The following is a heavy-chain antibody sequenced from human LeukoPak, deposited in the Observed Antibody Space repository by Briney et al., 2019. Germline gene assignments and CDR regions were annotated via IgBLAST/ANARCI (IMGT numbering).Heavy chain of an antibody. D-gene: IGHD5-18*01. Sequence: GRSLRLSCAASGFTFSSYAMHWVRQAPGKGLKWVAVISYDGSNKYYADSVKGRFTISRDNSKNTLYLQMNSLRAEDTAVYYCASPLSPRGYSYGAFDYWGQGTLVTVSS. J-gene: IGHJ4*02. CDR2: ISYDGSNK. V-gene: IGHV3-30-3*01. CDR1: GFTFSSYA. CDR3: ASPLSPRGYSYGAFDY.